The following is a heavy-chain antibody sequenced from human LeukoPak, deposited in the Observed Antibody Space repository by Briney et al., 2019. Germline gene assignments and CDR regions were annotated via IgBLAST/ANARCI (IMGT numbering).Heavy chain of an antibody. D-gene: IGHD5-18*01. Sequence: KTSETLSLTCAVYGGSFSGYYWSWIRQPPGKGLEWIGEINHSGSTNYNPSLKSRVTISVDTSKNQFSLKLSSVTAADTAVYYCARFTRPTRGYSYGPYYYYGMDVWGQGTTVTVSS. J-gene: IGHJ6*02. CDR1: GGSFSGYY. CDR3: ARFTRPTRGYSYGPYYYYGMDV. CDR2: INHSGST. V-gene: IGHV4-34*01.